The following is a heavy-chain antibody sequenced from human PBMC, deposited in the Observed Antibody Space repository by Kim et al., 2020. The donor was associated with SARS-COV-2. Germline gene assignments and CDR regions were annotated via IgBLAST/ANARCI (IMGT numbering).Heavy chain of an antibody. J-gene: IGHJ4*02. CDR1: GGSISSYY. V-gene: IGHV4-59*01. CDR3: ARASLSYCSSTSCYLDFDY. D-gene: IGHD2-2*01. Sequence: SETLSLTCTVSGGSISSYYWSWIRQPPGKGLEWIGYIYYSGSTNYNPSLKSRVTISVDTSKNQFSLKLSSVTAADTAVYYCARASLSYCSSTSCYLDFDYWGQGTLVTVSS. CDR2: IYYSGST.